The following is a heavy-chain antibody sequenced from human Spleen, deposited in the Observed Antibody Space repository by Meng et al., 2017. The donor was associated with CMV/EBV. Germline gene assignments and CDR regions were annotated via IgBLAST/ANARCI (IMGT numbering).Heavy chain of an antibody. CDR2: ISQDGSEK. CDR1: GFTLTPYW. V-gene: IGHV3-7*01. D-gene: IGHD2-2*01. Sequence: SCAASGFTLTPYWMRWIRQAPGKGLEWVASISQDGSEKYYVDSVKGRFTISRDNAKNSLYLQMNSLRVEDTSVYYCARSNIPGRSFAYWGQGTLVTVSS. J-gene: IGHJ4*02. CDR3: ARSNIPGRSFAY.